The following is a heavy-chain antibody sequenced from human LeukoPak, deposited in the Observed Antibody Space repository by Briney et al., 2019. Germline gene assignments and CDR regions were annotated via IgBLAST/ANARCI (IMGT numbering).Heavy chain of an antibody. D-gene: IGHD3-10*01. CDR2: ICSSSSSM. CDR3: ARSSMVRGVMDFYYFDY. Sequence: GGSLRLSCAASGFTFNSYSMNWVRPAPGKGLEWGSSICSSSSSMYYADSVRGRFTISRDNAKDSLYLQMNSLRAEDTAVYYCARSSMVRGVMDFYYFDYWGQGTLVTVSS. J-gene: IGHJ4*02. V-gene: IGHV3-21*01. CDR1: GFTFNSYS.